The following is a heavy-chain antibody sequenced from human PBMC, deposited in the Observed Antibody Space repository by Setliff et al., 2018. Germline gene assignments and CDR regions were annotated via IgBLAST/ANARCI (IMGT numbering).Heavy chain of an antibody. V-gene: IGHV4-61*02. CDR3: AKERYFDWFFEN. Sequence: SETLSLTCTVSGASITTGSYSWSWIRQSAGKGLEWVGRISGSGSATYNPSLKSRVSIFIDASNNQVSLDLSSVTAADSAVYYCAKERYFDWFFENWGQGTLVTVSS. J-gene: IGHJ4*02. CDR1: GASITTGSYS. D-gene: IGHD3-9*01. CDR2: ISGSGSA.